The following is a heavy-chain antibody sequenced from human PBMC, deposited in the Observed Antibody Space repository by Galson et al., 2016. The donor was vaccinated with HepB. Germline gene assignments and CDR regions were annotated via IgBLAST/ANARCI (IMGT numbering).Heavy chain of an antibody. Sequence: SETLSLTCVVNGGSFSGYYWTWIRLPPLKGLEWIGEINEAAYSNYNPSLKSRVTISLDTPMNQFSLNLRSVTAADTGVYYCAKRRKHSGSDFDSWGQGTLATVSS. CDR3: AKRRKHSGSDFDS. V-gene: IGHV4-34*01. CDR2: INEAAYS. J-gene: IGHJ4*02. D-gene: IGHD6-25*01. CDR1: GGSFSGYY.